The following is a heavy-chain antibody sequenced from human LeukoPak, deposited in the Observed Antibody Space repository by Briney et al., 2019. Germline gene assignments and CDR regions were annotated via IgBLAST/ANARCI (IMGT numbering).Heavy chain of an antibody. CDR3: ATRNKDIVVDDSPVMDV. V-gene: IGHV1-69*06. CDR1: GGTFSSYA. D-gene: IGHD2-15*01. CDR2: INPIFGTA. J-gene: IGHJ6*04. Sequence: ASVQVSCKASGGTFSSYAISWLRQAPGQGLEGMGGINPIFGTANYAQKFQGRVTITADNSTSTAYMELSSLRSEDTAVYYCATRNKDIVVDDSPVMDVWGKGTTVTVSS.